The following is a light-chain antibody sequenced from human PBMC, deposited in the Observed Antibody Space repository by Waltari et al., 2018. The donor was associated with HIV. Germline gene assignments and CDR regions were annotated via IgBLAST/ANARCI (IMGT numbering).Light chain of an antibody. CDR1: RNIHKF. V-gene: IGKV1-39*01. Sequence: DIQMTQSPPSLSASVGERVILTCRASRNIHKFLNWFQQKPGKAPELLILAASTLHSGVSSRFSGSGSGTDFTITINSLQREDFATYYCLQTYNTPLTFGPGTKLDF. CDR3: LQTYNTPLT. CDR2: AAS. J-gene: IGKJ3*01.